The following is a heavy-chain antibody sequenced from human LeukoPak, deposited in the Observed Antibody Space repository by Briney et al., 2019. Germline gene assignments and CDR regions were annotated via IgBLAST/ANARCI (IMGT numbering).Heavy chain of an antibody. D-gene: IGHD3-10*01. CDR1: GFTFSSYA. CDR3: ARDKSYGSGSPFDY. Sequence: GGSLTLSCAASGFTFSSYAMSWVRQAPGKGLEWVAVIWYGGSNKYYADSVKGRFTISRDNSKNTLYLQMNSLRAEDTAVYYCARDKSYGSGSPFDYWGQGTLVTVSS. CDR2: IWYGGSNK. J-gene: IGHJ4*02. V-gene: IGHV3-33*08.